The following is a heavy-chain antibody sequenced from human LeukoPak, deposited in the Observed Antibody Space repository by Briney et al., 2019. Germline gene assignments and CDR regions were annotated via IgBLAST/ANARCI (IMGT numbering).Heavy chain of an antibody. J-gene: IGHJ4*02. V-gene: IGHV7-4-1*02. CDR3: AREWEGSSLPSGY. CDR1: RYTFTSYA. D-gene: IGHD6-13*01. CDR2: INTNTGNP. Sequence: ASVKVCCEASRYTFTSYAMNWVRQAPGQGLEWMGWINTNTGNPTYAQGFTGRFVFSLDTSVSTAYLQISSLKAEDTAVYYCAREWEGSSLPSGYWGQGTLVTVSS.